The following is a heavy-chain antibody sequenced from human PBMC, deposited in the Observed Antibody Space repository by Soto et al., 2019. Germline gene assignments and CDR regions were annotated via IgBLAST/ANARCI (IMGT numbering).Heavy chain of an antibody. V-gene: IGHV6-1*01. CDR3: ARGEQYSGRIFDY. CDR2: TYYRSKWYY. CDR1: GDSVSSNSAG. J-gene: IGHJ4*01. D-gene: IGHD1-26*01. Sequence: PSQTLSLTCAITGDSVSSNSAGWSWARQSPSRGLEWLGRTYYRSKWYYEYAVSVRGRITINPDTSKNQYSLQLNSVTPEDTAVYFCARGEQYSGRIFDYWGQGTRVTVSS.